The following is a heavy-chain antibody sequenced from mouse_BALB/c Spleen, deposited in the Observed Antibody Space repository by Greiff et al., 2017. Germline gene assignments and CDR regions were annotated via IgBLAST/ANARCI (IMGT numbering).Heavy chain of an antibody. CDR3: ARRVGRGYYWYFDV. CDR2: IYPGNGDT. D-gene: IGHD1-1*02. Sequence: QVQLQQSGAELVKPGASVKMSCKASGYTFTSYNMHWVKQTPGQGLEWIGAIYPGNGDTSYNQKFKGKATLTADKSSSTAYMQLSSLTSEDSAVYYCARRVGRGYYWYFDVWGAGTTVTVSS. V-gene: IGHV1-12*01. J-gene: IGHJ1*01. CDR1: GYTFTSYN.